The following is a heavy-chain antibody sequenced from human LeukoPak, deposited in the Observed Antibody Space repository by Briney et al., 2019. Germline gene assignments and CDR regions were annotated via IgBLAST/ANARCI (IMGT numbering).Heavy chain of an antibody. CDR2: IYYSGGT. CDR3: ARDRGGYGSDYFDY. D-gene: IGHD5-12*01. V-gene: IGHV4-59*01. Sequence: SETLSLTCTVSGGSISSYYWSWIRQPPGKGLEWIGYIYYSGGTNYNPSLKSRVTISVDTSKNQFSLKLSSVAAADTAVYYCARDRGGYGSDYFDYWGQGTLVTVSS. J-gene: IGHJ4*02. CDR1: GGSISSYY.